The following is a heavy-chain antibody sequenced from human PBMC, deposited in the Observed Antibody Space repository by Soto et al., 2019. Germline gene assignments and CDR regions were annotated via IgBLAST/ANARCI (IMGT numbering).Heavy chain of an antibody. CDR1: GGSISSYY. CDR3: ARTRQNIVATIKAQYYYYYMDV. CDR2: IYYSGST. V-gene: IGHV4-59*08. J-gene: IGHJ6*03. Sequence: PSETVSLTGTVSGGSISSYYWSWIRQPPGKGLEWIGYIYYSGSTNYNPSLKSRVTISVDTSKNQFSLKLSSVTAADTAVYYCARTRQNIVATIKAQYYYYYMDVWGKGTTVTVSS. D-gene: IGHD5-12*01.